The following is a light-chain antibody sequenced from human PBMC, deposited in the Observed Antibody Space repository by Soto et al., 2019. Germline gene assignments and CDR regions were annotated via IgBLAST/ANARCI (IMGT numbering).Light chain of an antibody. V-gene: IGKV3-20*01. CDR2: DAS. CDR3: QQYLNSPRT. CDR1: QRVASD. Sequence: ETVLTQSPGTPSLSPAEGVTHSFRASQRVASDLAWYVQKPGQPPRLLIYDASIRATGIPDRISGSGSERDFTLTISRLEPEDAAVYYCQQYLNSPRTFGQGTKVDI. J-gene: IGKJ1*01.